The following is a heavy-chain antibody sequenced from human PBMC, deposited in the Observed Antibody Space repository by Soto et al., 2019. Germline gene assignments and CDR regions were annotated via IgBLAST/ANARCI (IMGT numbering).Heavy chain of an antibody. CDR2: IYYTGST. J-gene: IGHJ4*02. CDR3: ATLYMVRGVRTFDY. Sequence: QVQLQESGPGLVKPSQTLSLTCTVSGGSISSGGYYWSWIRQHPGKGLEWIGYIYYTGSTYYNPSLKCRVTDSVDTPKNQFSLKLSSVTAADTAVYYCATLYMVRGVRTFDYWGQGTLVTVSS. CDR1: GGSISSGGYY. V-gene: IGHV4-31*03. D-gene: IGHD3-10*01.